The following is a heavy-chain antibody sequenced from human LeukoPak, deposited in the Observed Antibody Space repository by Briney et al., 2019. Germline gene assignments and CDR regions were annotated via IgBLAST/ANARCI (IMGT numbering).Heavy chain of an antibody. V-gene: IGHV1-18*01. CDR1: GGTFSSYA. Sequence: ASVKVSCKASGGTFSSYAISWVRQAPGQGLEWLGWISAYNVTTGHAQRVQGRVTMTADTSTSTAYMELRTLRSDDTAVYYCAIEEGGKTTSWGQGTLVTVSS. CDR3: AIEEGGKTTS. J-gene: IGHJ4*02. CDR2: ISAYNVTT. D-gene: IGHD1-26*01.